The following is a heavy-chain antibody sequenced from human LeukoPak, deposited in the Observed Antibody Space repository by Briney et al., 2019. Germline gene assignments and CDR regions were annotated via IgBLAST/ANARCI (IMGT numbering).Heavy chain of an antibody. D-gene: IGHD6-13*01. CDR2: LSGYNGDT. CDR3: ARDVRWQQRGNEFDY. CDR1: GYTFTTYG. V-gene: IGHV1-18*01. Sequence: ASVKVSCKASGYTFTTYGISWVRQAPGQGLEWMGWLSGYNGDTNYAQRFQGRVTMTTDTSTSTAYMELRSLRSDDTAVYYCARDVRWQQRGNEFDYWGQGTPVTVSS. J-gene: IGHJ4*02.